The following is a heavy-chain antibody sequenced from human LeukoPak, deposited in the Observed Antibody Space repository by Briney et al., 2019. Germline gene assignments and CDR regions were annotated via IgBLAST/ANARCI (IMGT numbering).Heavy chain of an antibody. CDR1: GFSFITNC. V-gene: IGHV3-53*01. J-gene: IGHJ6*03. CDR3: AGAPRYSSSWYGYYFYYYMDV. CDR2: IYSGGST. D-gene: IGHD2-2*01. Sequence: GGSLRLSCAASGFSFITNCMSWVRQAPGKGLEWVSVIYSGGSTYYADSVKGRFTILRDNSKNTLYLQMDRLTVDDTAVYYCAGAPRYSSSWYGYYFYYYMDVWGKGTTVTVSS.